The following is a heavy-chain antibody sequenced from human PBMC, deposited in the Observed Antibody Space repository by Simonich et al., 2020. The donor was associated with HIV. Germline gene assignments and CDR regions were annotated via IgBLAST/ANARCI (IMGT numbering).Heavy chain of an antibody. D-gene: IGHD6-13*01. CDR2: INHSEST. Sequence: QVQLQQWGAGLLKPSEPLSLTCAVYGGSFSAYYWRWIRPPPGKGLEWIGEINHSESTNYNPSLKSRVTISVDTSKNQFALKLSSVTAADTAVYYCARLTAGGLGEYFQHWGQGTLVTVSS. J-gene: IGHJ1*01. CDR3: ARLTAGGLGEYFQH. V-gene: IGHV4-34*01. CDR1: GGSFSAYY.